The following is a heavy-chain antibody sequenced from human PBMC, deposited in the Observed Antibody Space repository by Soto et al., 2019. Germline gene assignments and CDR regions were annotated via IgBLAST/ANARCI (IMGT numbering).Heavy chain of an antibody. Sequence: EVQLLESGGGLVQPGGSLRLSCAASGFTFSTYAMIWVRQAPGKGLEWVSGISGSGSTTYYGDSVKGRFTISRDNSKNTLYLQMNRLRAEDTAVYYCAKGVLGSSWHKNWFDPWGQGTLVTVSS. CDR3: AKGVLGSSWHKNWFDP. CDR1: GFTFSTYA. D-gene: IGHD6-13*01. J-gene: IGHJ5*02. V-gene: IGHV3-23*01. CDR2: ISGSGSTT.